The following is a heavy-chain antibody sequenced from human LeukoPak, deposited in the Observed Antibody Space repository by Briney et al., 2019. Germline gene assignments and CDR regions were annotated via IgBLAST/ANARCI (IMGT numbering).Heavy chain of an antibody. J-gene: IGHJ4*02. Sequence: ASVKVSCKASGYTFTSYDINWVRQATGQGLEWMGWMNPNSGNTGYAQRFQGRVTITRNTSISTAYMELRSLTSDDTAVYYCARNSHGYSSGWLQFNFDYWGQGTLVTVSS. CDR2: MNPNSGNT. CDR3: ARNSHGYSSGWLQFNFDY. D-gene: IGHD6-19*01. CDR1: GYTFTSYD. V-gene: IGHV1-8*03.